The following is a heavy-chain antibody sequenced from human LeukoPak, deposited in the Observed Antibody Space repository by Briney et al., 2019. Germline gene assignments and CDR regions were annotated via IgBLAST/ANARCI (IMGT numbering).Heavy chain of an antibody. V-gene: IGHV3-21*01. J-gene: IGHJ6*02. Sequence: AESLRLSCAASGVTFSGYRMNWVRHGPGKGLERDSSISGSSSYIYYADSVKGRFTISRDNAKNSLYLQMNSLRAEDTAVYFCARDGHGDGILSGYSYFGMDVWGQGTTVTVSS. CDR3: ARDGHGDGILSGYSYFGMDV. CDR1: GVTFSGYR. CDR2: ISGSSSYI. D-gene: IGHD3-9*01.